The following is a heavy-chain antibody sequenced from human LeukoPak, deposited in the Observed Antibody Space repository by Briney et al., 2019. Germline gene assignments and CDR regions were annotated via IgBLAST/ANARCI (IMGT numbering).Heavy chain of an antibody. Sequence: SQTLSLTCAISGDSVSSDSVAWNWIRQSPSRGLEWLGRTYYRSKWYNDYVVSVKSRININPDTSKNQFSLQLNSVTPEDTAVYYCTRGVSGYGFDYWGQGTLVTVSS. V-gene: IGHV6-1*01. CDR1: GDSVSSDSVA. CDR2: TYYRSKWYN. J-gene: IGHJ4*02. CDR3: TRGVSGYGFDY. D-gene: IGHD3-3*01.